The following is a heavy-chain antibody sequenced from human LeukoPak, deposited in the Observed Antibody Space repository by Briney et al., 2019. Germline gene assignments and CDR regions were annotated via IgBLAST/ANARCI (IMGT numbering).Heavy chain of an antibody. Sequence: SKTLSLTCTVSGGSISSYYWSWIRQPPGKGLEWIGYIYYSGSTNYNPSLKSRVTISVDTSKNQFSLKLSSVTAADTAVYYCARAPSYYEILTGYFPRGYFDYWGQGTLVTVSS. D-gene: IGHD3-9*01. V-gene: IGHV4-59*01. CDR1: GGSISSYY. CDR3: ARAPSYYEILTGYFPRGYFDY. J-gene: IGHJ4*02. CDR2: IYYSGST.